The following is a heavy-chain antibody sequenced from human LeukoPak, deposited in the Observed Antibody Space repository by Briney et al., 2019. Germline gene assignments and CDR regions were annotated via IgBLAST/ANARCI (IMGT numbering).Heavy chain of an antibody. CDR2: IYYSGST. V-gene: IGHV4-31*03. CDR3: APLGGVGTNYYYYGMDV. Sequence: SETLSLTCTVSGGSISSGGHYWSWIRQHPGKGLEWIVYIYYSGSTYYNPSLKSRVTISVDTSKNQFSLKLSSVTAADTAVYYCAPLGGVGTNYYYYGMDVWGQGTTVTVSS. CDR1: GGSISSGGHY. J-gene: IGHJ6*02. D-gene: IGHD2-8*02.